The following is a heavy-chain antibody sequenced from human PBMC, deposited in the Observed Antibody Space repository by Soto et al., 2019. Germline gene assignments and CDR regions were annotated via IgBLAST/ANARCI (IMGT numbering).Heavy chain of an antibody. Sequence: SETLSRTCXVSGGSISSGGYSCTWIRQHPGKGLEWIGYIYYSGSTYYNPSLKSRVTISVDTSKNQFSLKLSSVTAADTAVYYCARGGIAAAGHNWFDPWGQGALVTVSS. CDR1: GGSISSGGYS. J-gene: IGHJ5*02. CDR3: ARGGIAAAGHNWFDP. CDR2: IYYSGST. D-gene: IGHD6-13*01. V-gene: IGHV4-31*03.